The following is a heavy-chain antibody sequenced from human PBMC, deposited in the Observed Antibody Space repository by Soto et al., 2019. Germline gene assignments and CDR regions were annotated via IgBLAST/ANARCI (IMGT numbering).Heavy chain of an antibody. Sequence: PSETLCLTCTFSGGSISSYYWSWIRQPPGKGLEWIGYIYYSGSTNYNPSLKSRVTISVDTSKNQFSLKLSSVTAADTAVYYCAREGGIQLWSPFDYWGQGTLVTVSS. D-gene: IGHD5-18*01. CDR3: AREGGIQLWSPFDY. J-gene: IGHJ4*02. CDR2: IYYSGST. CDR1: GGSISSYY. V-gene: IGHV4-59*01.